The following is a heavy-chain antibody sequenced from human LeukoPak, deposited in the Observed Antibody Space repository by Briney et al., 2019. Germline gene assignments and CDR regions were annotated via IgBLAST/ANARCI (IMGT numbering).Heavy chain of an antibody. CDR2: MNPNSGNT. CDR1: GYTFTSYD. Sequence: ASVKVSCKASGYTFTSYDINWVRQATGQGLEWMGWMNPNSGNTGYAQKFQGRVTMTRNTSISTAYMELSSLRSEDTAVYYCARGLSHQRGDAFDIWGQGTMVTVSS. V-gene: IGHV1-8*01. D-gene: IGHD1-26*01. CDR3: ARGLSHQRGDAFDI. J-gene: IGHJ3*02.